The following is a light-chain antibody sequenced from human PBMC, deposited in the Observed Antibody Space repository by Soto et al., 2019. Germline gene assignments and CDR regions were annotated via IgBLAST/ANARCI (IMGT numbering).Light chain of an antibody. CDR1: SSNIGAGHD. V-gene: IGLV1-40*01. CDR3: QYYDSSMSGYVV. J-gene: IGLJ2*01. Sequence: QSVLTQPPSVSGAPGQRVTISCTGSSSNIGAGHDVHWYQQLPGTAPKLLIYGNSNRPSGVPDRFSGSKSGISASLAITGLQAVEEADYYCQYYDSSMSGYVVFGGGTKLTVL. CDR2: GNS.